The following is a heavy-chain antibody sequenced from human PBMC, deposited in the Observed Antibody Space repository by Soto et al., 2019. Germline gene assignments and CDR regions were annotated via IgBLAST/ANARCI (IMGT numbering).Heavy chain of an antibody. CDR2: IYYSGST. Sequence: QLLLQESGPGLVKPSETLSLTWAVYGGSISSSSYYYGWIRQPPGKGLEWIGTIYYSGSTYYNPARKSRVTIPADTSKNQFSLKLSSVTAADTAVYYCTKLIKKVSGWSGIDYWGQGTLVTVSS. J-gene: IGHJ4*02. CDR1: GGSISSSSYY. CDR3: TKLIKKVSGWSGIDY. D-gene: IGHD6-19*01. V-gene: IGHV4-39*01.